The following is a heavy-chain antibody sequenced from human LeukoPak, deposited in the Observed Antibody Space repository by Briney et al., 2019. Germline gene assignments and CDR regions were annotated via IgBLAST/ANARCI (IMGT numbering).Heavy chain of an antibody. Sequence: GGSLRLSCAASGFTFSSYSMNWVRQAPGKGLEWVSSISSSSSYIYYADSVKGRFTISRDNAKNSLYLQMNSLRAEDTAVYYCARDIVVVPAALPWGREPWSPSPQ. CDR3: ARDIVVVPAALP. CDR2: ISSSSSYI. V-gene: IGHV3-21*01. J-gene: IGHJ5*02. D-gene: IGHD2-2*01. CDR1: GFTFSSYS.